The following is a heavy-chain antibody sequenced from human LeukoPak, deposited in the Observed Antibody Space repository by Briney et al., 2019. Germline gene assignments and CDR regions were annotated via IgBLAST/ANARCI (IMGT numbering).Heavy chain of an antibody. Sequence: PGGSLRLSCAASGFTFSSYSMHWVRQAPGKGLEWVSYISSSSSTKYYADAVKGRFTISRDNAKNPLYLQMNSLRAEDTAVYYRARDGLVYCSSTSCPCSYMDVWGKGTTVTVSS. CDR1: GFTFSSYS. CDR2: ISSSSSTK. J-gene: IGHJ6*03. CDR3: ARDGLVYCSSTSCPCSYMDV. V-gene: IGHV3-48*01. D-gene: IGHD2-2*01.